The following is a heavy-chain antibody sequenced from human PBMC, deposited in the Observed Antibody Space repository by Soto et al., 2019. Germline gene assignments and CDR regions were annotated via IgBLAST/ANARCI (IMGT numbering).Heavy chain of an antibody. CDR1: GGSISSGDYY. D-gene: IGHD3-16*01. V-gene: IGHV4-30-4*01. CDR3: ARNDYDYVWESPGGDAFDI. Sequence: SLTCTVSGGSISSGDYYWNWIRQPPGKGLEWIWFIFNTGSTYYNPSLKSRLTISVEMSKNQFSLRLTSVTAADTAVYFCARNDYDYVWESPGGDAFDIWGQGTMVT. CDR2: IFNTGST. J-gene: IGHJ3*02.